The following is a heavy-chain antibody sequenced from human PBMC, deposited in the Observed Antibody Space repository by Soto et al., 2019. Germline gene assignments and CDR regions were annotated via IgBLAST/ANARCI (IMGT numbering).Heavy chain of an antibody. Sequence: GSLRLSCAASGFIFSSYTMHWVRQAPGKGLEWVGVITYDGSNQYNADSVKGRFTISRDNSRNMLFLQMNSLRPDDTAVYYCARAPSGSYPEFDYWGQGTLVTVSS. CDR2: ITYDGSNQ. CDR1: GFIFSSYT. V-gene: IGHV3-30-3*01. D-gene: IGHD1-26*01. CDR3: ARAPSGSYPEFDY. J-gene: IGHJ4*02.